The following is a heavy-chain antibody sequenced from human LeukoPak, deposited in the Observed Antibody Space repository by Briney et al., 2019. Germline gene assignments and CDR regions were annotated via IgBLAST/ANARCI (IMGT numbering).Heavy chain of an antibody. CDR3: VSPVFINY. J-gene: IGHJ4*01. Sequence: GGSLRLSCSASGFTFSSLGMHWVRQAPGKGLEHVSTIGSDGDSTYYADSVKDRFTISRDNSKNALYLQMTSLRPEDSAVYYCVSPVFINYWGQGTLVPSPQ. CDR1: GFTFSSLG. V-gene: IGHV3-64D*06. CDR2: IGSDGDST. D-gene: IGHD1-14*01.